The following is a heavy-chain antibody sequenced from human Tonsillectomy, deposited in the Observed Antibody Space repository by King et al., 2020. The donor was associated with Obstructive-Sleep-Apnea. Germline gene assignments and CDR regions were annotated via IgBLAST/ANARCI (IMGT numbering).Heavy chain of an antibody. D-gene: IGHD3-22*01. CDR3: AGDGRDSSGFLIDAFDI. Sequence: VQLVESGGGVVQPGRSLRLSCAASGFTFSSYAMHWVRQAPGKGLEWGAVISYDGSNKYYADSVKGRFTISRDNSKNTLYLQMNSLRAEDTAVYYCAGDGRDSSGFLIDAFDIWGQGTMVTVSS. J-gene: IGHJ3*02. CDR1: GFTFSSYA. CDR2: ISYDGSNK. V-gene: IGHV3-30*04.